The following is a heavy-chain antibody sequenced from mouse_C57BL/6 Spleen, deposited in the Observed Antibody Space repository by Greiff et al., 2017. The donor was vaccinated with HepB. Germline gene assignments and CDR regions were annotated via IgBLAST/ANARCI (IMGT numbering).Heavy chain of an antibody. CDR3: ARDSSGYVWFAY. CDR2: ISSGSSTI. CDR1: GFTFSDYG. Sequence: EVMLVESGGGLVKPGGSLKLSCAASGFTFSDYGMHWVRQAPEKGLEWVAYISSGSSTIYYADTVKGRFTISRDNAKNTRFLQMTSLRSEDTAMYYCARDSSGYVWFAYWGQGTLVTVSA. V-gene: IGHV5-17*01. D-gene: IGHD3-2*02. J-gene: IGHJ3*01.